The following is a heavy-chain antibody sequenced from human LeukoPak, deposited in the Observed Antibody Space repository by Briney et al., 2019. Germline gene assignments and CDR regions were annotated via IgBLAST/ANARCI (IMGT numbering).Heavy chain of an antibody. CDR1: GFTISSYW. J-gene: IGHJ4*02. V-gene: IGHV3-7*03. CDR2: IKQDESEK. CDR3: ARDGDILTGHFNY. D-gene: IGHD3-9*01. Sequence: GGSLRLSCAVSGFTISSYWMTWVRQAPGKGLEWVANIKQDESEKYYVESVKGRFTISRDNAKNSLYLQMNSLRAEDTAVYYCARDGDILTGHFNYWGQGTLVTVSS.